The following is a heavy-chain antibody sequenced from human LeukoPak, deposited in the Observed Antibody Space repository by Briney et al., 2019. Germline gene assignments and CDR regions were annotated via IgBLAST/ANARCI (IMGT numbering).Heavy chain of an antibody. D-gene: IGHD3-22*01. CDR2: IRYDGSNK. V-gene: IGHV3-30*02. J-gene: IGHJ4*02. CDR1: GFTFSSYA. Sequence: GGSLRLSCAASGFTFSSYAMYWVRQAPGKGLEWGTNIRYDGSNKYYADSVKGRFTISRDNSKNTLYLQMNSLRAEDTAVYYCARGLFNYDNSGLNYWGQGTRVTVSS. CDR3: ARGLFNYDNSGLNY.